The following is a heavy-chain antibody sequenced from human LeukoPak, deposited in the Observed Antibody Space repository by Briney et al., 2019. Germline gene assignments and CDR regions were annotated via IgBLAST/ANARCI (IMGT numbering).Heavy chain of an antibody. CDR3: ATLGGGKQRPTFDY. CDR2: ISWNSGSI. Sequence: GGSLRLSCAASGLTFDDYAMHWVRQAPGKGLEWVSGISWNSGSIGYADSVKGRFTISRDNAKNSLYLQMNSLRAEDTAVYYCATLGGGKQRPTFDYWGKGTLVTVSS. CDR1: GLTFDDYA. J-gene: IGHJ4*02. D-gene: IGHD6-25*01. V-gene: IGHV3-9*01.